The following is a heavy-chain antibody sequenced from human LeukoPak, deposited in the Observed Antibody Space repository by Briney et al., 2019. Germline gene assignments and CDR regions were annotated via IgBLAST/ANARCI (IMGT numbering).Heavy chain of an antibody. CDR2: FDPEDGET. D-gene: IGHD6-19*01. J-gene: IGHJ4*02. CDR3: ARARRNSGIAVTLILGY. CDR1: GYTLTELS. V-gene: IGHV1-24*01. Sequence: ASVKVSCKVSGYTLTELSMHWVRQAPGKGLEWMGGFDPEDGETIYAQKLQGRVTMTEDTSTGTAYMELSSLRSEDTAVYYCARARRNSGIAVTLILGYWGQGTLVTVSS.